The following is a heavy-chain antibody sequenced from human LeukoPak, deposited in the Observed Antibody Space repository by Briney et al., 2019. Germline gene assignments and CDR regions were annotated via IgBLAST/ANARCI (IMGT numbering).Heavy chain of an antibody. CDR1: GFTFSSYA. Sequence: GGSLRLSCAASGFTFSSYAMSWVRQAPGKGLEWVSAISGSGGSTYYADSVKGRFTSSRDNSKNTLYLQMNSLKADDTAVYYCASLSSVAGPYFDYWGQGTLVTVSS. J-gene: IGHJ4*02. D-gene: IGHD6-19*01. CDR3: ASLSSVAGPYFDY. V-gene: IGHV3-23*01. CDR2: ISGSGGST.